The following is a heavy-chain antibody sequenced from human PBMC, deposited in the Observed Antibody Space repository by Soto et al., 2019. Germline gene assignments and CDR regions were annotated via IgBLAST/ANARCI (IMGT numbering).Heavy chain of an antibody. V-gene: IGHV3-15*07. Sequence: PGGSLRLSCAASGFTFNTAWLNWLRQAPGKGLEWVGRIKSKSNGGTIEYAAPVKGRFTISRDDSKTTLYLQMNSLKTEDTGVYYCSTGVTSRGMDVWGQGTTVTVSS. J-gene: IGHJ6*02. CDR2: IKSKSNGGTI. CDR3: STGVTSRGMDV. D-gene: IGHD2-21*02. CDR1: GFTFNTAW.